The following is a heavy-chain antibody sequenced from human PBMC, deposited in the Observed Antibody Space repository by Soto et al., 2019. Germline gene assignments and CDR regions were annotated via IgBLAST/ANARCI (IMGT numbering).Heavy chain of an antibody. J-gene: IGHJ4*02. CDR1: GGSISSTNYY. CDR3: ARRGSSPSCYLGTYDF. D-gene: IGHD2-2*01. CDR2: IYYSGST. V-gene: IGHV4-39*01. Sequence: PSETLSLTCTVSGGSISSTNYYWGCIRQPPGKGLDWIGCIYYSGSTYYNPALKSRVTISVDTSKNQFSLELKSVTAADTAVYYCARRGSSPSCYLGTYDFWGQGTLVTVSS.